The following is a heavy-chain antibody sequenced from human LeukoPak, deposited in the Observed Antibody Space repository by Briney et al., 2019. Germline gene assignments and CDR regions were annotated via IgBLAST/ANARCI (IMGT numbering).Heavy chain of an antibody. J-gene: IGHJ4*02. CDR3: ARAAYYGSGSYVSYYFDY. CDR1: GFTFSSYD. Sequence: GGSLRLSCAASGFTFSSYDMHWVRHATGKGLEWVSAIGTAGGPYYPGSVKGRFTISRENAKNSLYLQMNSLRAGDTAVYYCARAAYYGSGSYVSYYFDYWGQGTLVTVSS. CDR2: IGTAGGP. V-gene: IGHV3-13*05. D-gene: IGHD3-10*01.